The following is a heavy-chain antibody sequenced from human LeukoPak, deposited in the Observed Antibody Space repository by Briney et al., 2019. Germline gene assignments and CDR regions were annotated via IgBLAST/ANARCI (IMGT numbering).Heavy chain of an antibody. J-gene: IGHJ4*02. CDR2: FHRDGRT. Sequence: SETLSLTCAVSGVSISSTEWWIWVRPSPGQGLEWIGEFHRDGRTRYSPSLTSRVSMSIDYSKNQFSLKVSSVTAADTAIYYCGKTDIWFNPIDYWGPGSLVIVSS. V-gene: IGHV4-4*02. CDR1: GVSISSTEW. CDR3: GKTDIWFNPIDY. D-gene: IGHD3-9*01.